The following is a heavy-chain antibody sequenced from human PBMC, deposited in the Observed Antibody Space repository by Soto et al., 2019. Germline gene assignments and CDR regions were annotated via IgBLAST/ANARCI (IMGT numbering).Heavy chain of an antibody. D-gene: IGHD2-2*01. J-gene: IGHJ5*02. V-gene: IGHV5-51*01. CDR1: GYSFTSYW. CDR3: ARHGVYCSSTSCYVHNWFDP. Sequence: PGESLKISCKGSGYSFTSYWIGWVRQMPGKGLEWMGIIYPGDSDTRYSPSFQGQVTISADKSISTAYLQWSSLKASDTAMYYCARHGVYCSSTSCYVHNWFDPWGQRTLVTVSS. CDR2: IYPGDSDT.